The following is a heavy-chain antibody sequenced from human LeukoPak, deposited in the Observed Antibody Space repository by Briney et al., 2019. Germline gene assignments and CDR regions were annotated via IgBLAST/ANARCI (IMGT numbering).Heavy chain of an antibody. CDR2: IYYSGST. CDR1: GGSISSYY. Sequence: SETLSLTCTVSGGSISSYYWSWIRQPPGKGLEWIGYIYYSGSTYYNPSLKSRVTISVDTSKNQFSLKLSSVTAADTAVYYCARRLFLWFDPWGQGTLVTVSS. J-gene: IGHJ5*02. CDR3: ARRLFLWFDP. V-gene: IGHV4-59*04. D-gene: IGHD6-25*01.